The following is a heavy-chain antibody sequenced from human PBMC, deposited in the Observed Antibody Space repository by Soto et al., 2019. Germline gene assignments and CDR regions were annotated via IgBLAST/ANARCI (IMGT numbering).Heavy chain of an antibody. CDR2: ISGGGGST. CDR3: AKAVDCRGGSCYSRWFDP. V-gene: IGHV3-23*01. D-gene: IGHD2-15*01. Sequence: EVQLLESGGGLVQPGGSLRLSCAASGFTFSSYAMSWVRQAPGKGLGWAQAISGGGGSTYYADPVRGRFTISRDNSKNTLYLQMNSLRAEDTAVYYCAKAVDCRGGSCYSRWFDPWGQGTLVTVSS. CDR1: GFTFSSYA. J-gene: IGHJ5*02.